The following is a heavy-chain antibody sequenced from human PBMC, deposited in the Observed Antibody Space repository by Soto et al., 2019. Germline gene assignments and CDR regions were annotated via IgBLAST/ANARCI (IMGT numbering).Heavy chain of an antibody. J-gene: IGHJ2*01. D-gene: IGHD2-15*01. CDR1: GFSFGIYG. CDR3: ATAYGGNSYSGWYFDL. V-gene: IGHV3-30*03. CDR2: ISYDGGNT. Sequence: QVQLVESGGGVVQPGGSMKLSCAASGFSFGIYGMHWLRQAPGKGLEWVAGISYDGGNTYSAESVKGRFTISRDNSKNTLYLQLSSLRPEDTAVYYCATAYGGNSYSGWYFDLWGRGTLVTVSS.